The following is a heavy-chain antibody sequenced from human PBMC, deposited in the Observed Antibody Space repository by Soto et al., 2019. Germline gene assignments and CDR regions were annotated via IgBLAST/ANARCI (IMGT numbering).Heavy chain of an antibody. Sequence: SVKVSCKASGGTFSSYAISWVRQAPGQGLEWMGGIIPIFGTANYAQKFQGRVTITADESTSTAYMELSSLRSEDTAVYYCARTGLRYFDWSPGGWFDPWGQGTLVTVSS. V-gene: IGHV1-69*13. CDR1: GGTFSSYA. J-gene: IGHJ5*02. D-gene: IGHD3-9*01. CDR2: IIPIFGTA. CDR3: ARTGLRYFDWSPGGWFDP.